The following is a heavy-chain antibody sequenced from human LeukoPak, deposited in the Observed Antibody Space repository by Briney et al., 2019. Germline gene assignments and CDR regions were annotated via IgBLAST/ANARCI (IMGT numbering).Heavy chain of an antibody. CDR1: GFTFSSYW. CDR3: AREKDYYDSSGLDAFDI. D-gene: IGHD3-22*01. Sequence: GGSLRLSCAASGFTFSSYWMHWVRQAPGKGLVWVSRINSDGSSTSYADSVKGRFTISRDNAKNSLYLQMNSLRAEDTAVYYCAREKDYYDSSGLDAFDIWGQGTMVTVSS. J-gene: IGHJ3*02. V-gene: IGHV3-74*01. CDR2: INSDGSST.